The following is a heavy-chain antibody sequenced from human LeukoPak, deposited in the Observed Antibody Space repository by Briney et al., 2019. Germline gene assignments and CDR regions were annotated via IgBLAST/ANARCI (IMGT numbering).Heavy chain of an antibody. CDR1: GGSISSYY. D-gene: IGHD3-9*01. CDR2: IYYSGST. V-gene: IGHV4-59*01. CDR3: ARDQQHYDILTGYYFYGMDV. J-gene: IGHJ6*02. Sequence: SETLSLTCIVSGGSISSYYWSWIRQPPGKGLEWIGYIYYSGSTNYNPSLKSRVTISVDTSKNQFSLKLSSVTAADTAVYYCARDQQHYDILTGYYFYGMDVWGQGTTVTVS.